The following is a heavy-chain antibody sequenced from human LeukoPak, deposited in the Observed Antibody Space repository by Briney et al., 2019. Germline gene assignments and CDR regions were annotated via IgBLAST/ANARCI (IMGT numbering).Heavy chain of an antibody. CDR1: GFTFGVQA. CDR2: VRAKSYRGIT. Sequence: PGGSLTLSCITSGFTFGVQAMSWVRQPPGKGREWVGFVRAKSYRGITEYAASVKGRLSISRDDSKSIAYLQMNSPKPEDTAIYYCTRGPTQLWLHNGMDVWGQGTTVTVSS. CDR3: TRGPTQLWLHNGMDV. D-gene: IGHD1-1*01. V-gene: IGHV3-49*04. J-gene: IGHJ6*02.